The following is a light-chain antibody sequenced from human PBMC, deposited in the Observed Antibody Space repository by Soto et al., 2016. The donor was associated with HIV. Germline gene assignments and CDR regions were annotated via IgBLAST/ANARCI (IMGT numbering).Light chain of an antibody. CDR2: QDN. V-gene: IGLV3-1*01. CDR1: KLGDKY. CDR3: QAWDTIVV. J-gene: IGLJ2*01. Sequence: SYELTQPPSVSVSPGQTASITCSGDKLGDKYAYWYQQRPGQSPVLVIFQDNKRPSGIPERFSGSNSGNTATLTIRGTQPMDEADYYCQAWDTIVVFGGGTKLTVL.